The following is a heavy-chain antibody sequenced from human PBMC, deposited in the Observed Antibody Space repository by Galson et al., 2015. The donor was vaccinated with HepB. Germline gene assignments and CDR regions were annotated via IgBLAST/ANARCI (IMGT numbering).Heavy chain of an antibody. D-gene: IGHD6-19*01. V-gene: IGHV1-46*04. CDR3: ARDSYSSGWGEGDAFDI. CDR2: INPSGGST. J-gene: IGHJ3*02. Sequence: SVKVSCKASGYTFTSYYMHWVRQAPGQGLEWMGIINPSGGSTSYAQKLQGRVTMTRDTSTSTVYMELSSLRSEDTAVYYCARDSYSSGWGEGDAFDIWGQGTMVTVSS. CDR1: GYTFTSYY.